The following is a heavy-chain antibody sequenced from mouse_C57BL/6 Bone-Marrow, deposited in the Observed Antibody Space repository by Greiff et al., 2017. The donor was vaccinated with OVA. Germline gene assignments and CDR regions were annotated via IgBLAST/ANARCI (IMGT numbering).Heavy chain of an antibody. Sequence: QVQLQQSGAELVKPGASVKMSCKASGYTFTSYWITWVKQRPGQGLEWIGDIYPGSGSTNYNEKFKSKATLTVDTSSSTAYMQLSSLTSEDSAVYYCARSDDYDGRDYWGQGTTLTVSS. J-gene: IGHJ2*01. CDR1: GYTFTSYW. CDR3: ARSDDYDGRDY. D-gene: IGHD2-4*01. CDR2: IYPGSGST. V-gene: IGHV1-55*01.